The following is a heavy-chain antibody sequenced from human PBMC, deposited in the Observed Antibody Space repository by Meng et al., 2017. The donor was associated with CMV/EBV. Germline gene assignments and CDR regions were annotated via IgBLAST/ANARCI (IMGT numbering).Heavy chain of an antibody. CDR3: ARDRVIAAHGTYYYYGMDV. V-gene: IGHV4-59*01. J-gene: IGHJ6*02. Sequence: GSLRLSCTVSGGSISSYFWSWVRQPPGKGLEWIGYIYDIGTTNYNPSLKSRVTISVDTSKNQFSQKLSSVTAADTAVYYCARDRVIAAHGTYYYYGMDVWGQGTTVTVSS. D-gene: IGHD6-13*01. CDR1: GGSISSYF. CDR2: IYDIGTT.